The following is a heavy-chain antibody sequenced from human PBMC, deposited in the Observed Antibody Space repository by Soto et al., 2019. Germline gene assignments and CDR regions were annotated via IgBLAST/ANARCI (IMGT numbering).Heavy chain of an antibody. Sequence: SETLSLTCAVVGASLTGQSWNWIRQSPGKDLEWIGGLAQSAGTNYNPSLKSRAIISNVTSKNQFALTLTSVTSADKAVSYCAREDSYRLSGESLDVWGQGTTVT. J-gene: IGHJ6*02. V-gene: IGHV4-34*01. D-gene: IGHD3-16*02. CDR3: AREDSYRLSGESLDV. CDR2: LAQSAGT. CDR1: GASLTGQS.